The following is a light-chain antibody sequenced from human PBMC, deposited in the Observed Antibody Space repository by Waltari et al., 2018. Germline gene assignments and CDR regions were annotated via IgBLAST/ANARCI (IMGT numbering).Light chain of an antibody. Sequence: SYVLTQPPSVSVAPGKTAGITCGGNNIGSKSVHRYQQKPGQAPVLVVYDDSDRPSGIPARFSGSNAGNTASLTISRVEAGDEADYYCQVWDSSSDQYVFGTGTKVTGL. J-gene: IGLJ1*01. V-gene: IGLV3-21*03. CDR3: QVWDSSSDQYV. CDR2: DDS. CDR1: NIGSKS.